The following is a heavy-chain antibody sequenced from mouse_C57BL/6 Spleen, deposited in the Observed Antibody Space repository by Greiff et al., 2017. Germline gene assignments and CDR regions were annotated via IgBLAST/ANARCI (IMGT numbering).Heavy chain of an antibody. D-gene: IGHD1-1*01. J-gene: IGHJ4*01. V-gene: IGHV1-80*01. CDR3: ARDTTVEDYYAMDY. CDR1: GYAFSSYW. CDR2: IYPGDGDT. Sequence: QVQLKQSGAELVKPGASVKISCKASGYAFSSYWMNWVKQRPGKGLEWIGQIYPGDGDTNYNGKFKGKATLTADKSSSTAYMQLSSLTSEDSAVYFCARDTTVEDYYAMDYWGQGTSVTVSS.